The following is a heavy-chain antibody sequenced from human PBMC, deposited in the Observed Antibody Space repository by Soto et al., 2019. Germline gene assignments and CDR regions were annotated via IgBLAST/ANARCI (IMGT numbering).Heavy chain of an antibody. CDR3: AKDTAPYYYYYMDV. Sequence: GGSLRLSCAASGFTFSSYAMSWVRQAPGKGLEWVSAISGSGGSTYYADSVKGRSTISRDNSKNTLYLQMNSLRAEDTAVYYCAKDTAPYYYYYMDVWGKGTTVTVSS. V-gene: IGHV3-23*01. J-gene: IGHJ6*03. CDR2: ISGSGGST. CDR1: GFTFSSYA.